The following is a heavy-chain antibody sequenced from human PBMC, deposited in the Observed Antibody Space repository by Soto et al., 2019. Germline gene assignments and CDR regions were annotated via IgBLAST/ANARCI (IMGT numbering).Heavy chain of an antibody. CDR3: ARDQPGCCDY. CDR1: GFTFSSYA. D-gene: IGHD2-15*01. Sequence: GGSLRLSCAASGFTFSSYAASWVRQAPGKGLEWVAVIWYDGSNKYYADSVKGRFTISRDNSKNTLYLQMNSLRAEDTAVYYCARDQPGCCDYWGQGTLVTVSS. J-gene: IGHJ4*02. V-gene: IGHV3-33*08. CDR2: IWYDGSNK.